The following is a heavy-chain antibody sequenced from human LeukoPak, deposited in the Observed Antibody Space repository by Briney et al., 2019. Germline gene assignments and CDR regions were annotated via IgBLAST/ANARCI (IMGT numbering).Heavy chain of an antibody. CDR1: GFTFSSYA. J-gene: IGHJ5*02. Sequence: GGSLTLSCAASGFTFSSYAMHWVRQAPGKGLEYVSAISSNGGSTYYANSVKGRFTISRANSKNTLYLQMGSLRAEDMAVYYCARDGTTMVRGVIIPSWFDPWGQGILVTVSS. V-gene: IGHV3-64*01. D-gene: IGHD3-10*01. CDR2: ISSNGGST. CDR3: ARDGTTMVRGVIIPSWFDP.